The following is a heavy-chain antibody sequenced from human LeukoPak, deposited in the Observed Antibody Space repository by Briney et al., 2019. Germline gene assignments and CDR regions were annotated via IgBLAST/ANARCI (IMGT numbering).Heavy chain of an antibody. CDR3: AKGGYSYGLEYYFDY. CDR1: GFTFSSYA. V-gene: IGHV3-23*01. J-gene: IGHJ4*02. Sequence: GGSLRLSCAASGFTFSSYAMSWVRQAPGKGLEWVSAISGSGGSTYYADSVKGRFTISRDNSKNTLYLQMNSLRAEDTAVYYCAKGGYSYGLEYYFDYWGQGTLVTVSS. D-gene: IGHD5-18*01. CDR2: ISGSGGST.